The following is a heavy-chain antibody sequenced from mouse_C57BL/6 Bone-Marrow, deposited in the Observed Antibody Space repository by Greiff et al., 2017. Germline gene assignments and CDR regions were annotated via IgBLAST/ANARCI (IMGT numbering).Heavy chain of an antibody. J-gene: IGHJ4*01. D-gene: IGHD2-3*01. CDR1: GFSFNTYA. CDR3: VRHTIYDGYLYYYAMDY. Sequence: EVMLVESGGGLVQPKGSLKLSCAASGFSFNTYAMNWVRQAPGKGLEWVARIRSKSNNYATYYADSVKDRFTISRDDSESMLYLQMNNLKTEDTAMYYCVRHTIYDGYLYYYAMDYWGQGTSVTVSS. V-gene: IGHV10-1*01. CDR2: IRSKSNNYAT.